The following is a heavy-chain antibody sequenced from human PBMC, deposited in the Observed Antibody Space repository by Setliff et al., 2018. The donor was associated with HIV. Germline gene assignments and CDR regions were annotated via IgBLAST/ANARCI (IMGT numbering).Heavy chain of an antibody. CDR3: ARVESGILGY. J-gene: IGHJ4*02. V-gene: IGHV4-39*07. D-gene: IGHD1-26*01. CDR2: ICYSGST. CDR1: GGSINRSPYY. Sequence: SETLSLTCTVSGGSINRSPYYWGWIRQPPGKGLEWIASICYSGSTYHNPSLKSRVTISVDTANNQFSLKVNSMTAADSAIYYCARVESGILGYWGRGTLVTVAS.